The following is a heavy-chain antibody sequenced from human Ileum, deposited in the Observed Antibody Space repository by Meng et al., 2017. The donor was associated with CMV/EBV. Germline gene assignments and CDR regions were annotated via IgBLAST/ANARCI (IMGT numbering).Heavy chain of an antibody. CDR2: ISTSSSYI. CDR3: ARGSGSYYDY. V-gene: IGHV3-21*01. Sequence: SCAGLGFSFSSYRLIWVRQAPGKGLEWVSSISTSSSYIYYADSVKGRFTISRDNAKNSLYLQMNSLRAEDTAVYYCARGSGSYYDYWGQGTLVTVSS. J-gene: IGHJ4*02. CDR1: GFSFSSYR. D-gene: IGHD1-26*01.